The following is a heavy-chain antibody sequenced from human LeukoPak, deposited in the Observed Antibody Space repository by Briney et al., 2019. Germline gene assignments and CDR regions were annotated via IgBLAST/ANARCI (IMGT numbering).Heavy chain of an antibody. V-gene: IGHV3-43*02. Sequence: GGSLRLSCAASGFTFDDYAVHWVRQAPGEVLELVSLFSGDGGSTYYADSVKGRLTISRDNSKNSLYLQMNSLRTEDTALYYCAKDILNCSGGSCCPYYFDYWGQGTLVTVSS. CDR2: FSGDGGST. J-gene: IGHJ4*02. CDR3: AKDILNCSGGSCCPYYFDY. CDR1: GFTFDDYA. D-gene: IGHD2-15*01.